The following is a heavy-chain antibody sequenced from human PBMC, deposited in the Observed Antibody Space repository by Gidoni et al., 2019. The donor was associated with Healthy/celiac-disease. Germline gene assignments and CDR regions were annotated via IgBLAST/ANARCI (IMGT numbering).Heavy chain of an antibody. D-gene: IGHD5-12*01. Sequence: QVQLGQSGAEVKNPGSSAKVPCKASGYTFTSYYMHWVRQAPGQGLEWMGIINPSGGSTSYAQKFQGRVTMTRDTSTSTVYMELSSLRSEDTAVYYCAREYSGYDLYYYYYGMDVWGQGTTVTVSS. CDR3: AREYSGYDLYYYYYGMDV. CDR2: INPSGGST. V-gene: IGHV1-46*01. J-gene: IGHJ6*02. CDR1: GYTFTSYY.